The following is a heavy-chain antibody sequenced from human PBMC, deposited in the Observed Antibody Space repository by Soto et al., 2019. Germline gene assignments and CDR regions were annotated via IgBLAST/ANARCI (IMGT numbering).Heavy chain of an antibody. D-gene: IGHD6-13*01. CDR3: AKGREQQLVRIGMDV. Sequence: QVQLVESGGGVVQPGRSLILSCAASGFTFSSYGTHWVRQAPGKGLEWVAVISFDGINKYYADSVKGRFTISRDNSKNTLYLQMDSLRAADTAVYYCAKGREQQLVRIGMDVWGQGTTVTVCS. CDR1: GFTFSSYG. CDR2: ISFDGINK. V-gene: IGHV3-30*18. J-gene: IGHJ6*02.